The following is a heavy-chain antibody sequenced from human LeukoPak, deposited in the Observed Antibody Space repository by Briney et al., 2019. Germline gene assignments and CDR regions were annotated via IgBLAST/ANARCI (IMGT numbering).Heavy chain of an antibody. CDR3: ARVRATKDLDC. V-gene: IGHV3-48*01. J-gene: IGHJ4*02. CDR1: GFIFSNYD. Sequence: PGGSLRLSCAASGFIFSNYDMNWVRQAPGKGLEWISDITSRGSTTYYADSVKGRFTISRDNAKKSLYLQMNSLRVEDTAVYYCARVRATKDLDCWGQGTLVSVFS. D-gene: IGHD5-24*01. CDR2: ITSRGSTT.